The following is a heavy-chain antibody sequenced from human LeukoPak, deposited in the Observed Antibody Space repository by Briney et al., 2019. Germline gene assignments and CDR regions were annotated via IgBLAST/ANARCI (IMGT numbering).Heavy chain of an antibody. CDR2: IRRDGDVE. J-gene: IGHJ3*02. Sequence: PGGSLRLSCVGSGLTFSTYWMTWVRQAPGKGLEWVANIRRDGDVEHYTVSRDNAKNSMYLQVNSLRAEDTAVYYCARDDSPQDSGRYFDAFDMWGQGTMVTVSS. CDR1: GLTFSTYW. D-gene: IGHD3-10*01. V-gene: IGHV3-7*01. CDR3: ARDDSPQDSGRYFDAFDM.